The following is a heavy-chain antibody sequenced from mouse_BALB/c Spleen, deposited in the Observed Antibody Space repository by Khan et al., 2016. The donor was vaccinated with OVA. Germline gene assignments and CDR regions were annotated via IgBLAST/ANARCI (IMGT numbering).Heavy chain of an antibody. CDR3: TDPSYGPRDFED. J-gene: IGHJ1*01. CDR2: IAPANGNT. CDR1: GFTIKDTY. D-gene: IGHD1-1*02. Sequence: VQLKESGAELVKPGASVKLSCTASGFTIKDTYLHWVKQRPEQGLEWIGRIAPANGNTKYDPKFQGKAIITADTSSNTSNLQLNSLTSKGRAVYYGTDPSYGPRDFEDWGAGTTVTVSS. V-gene: IGHV14-3*02.